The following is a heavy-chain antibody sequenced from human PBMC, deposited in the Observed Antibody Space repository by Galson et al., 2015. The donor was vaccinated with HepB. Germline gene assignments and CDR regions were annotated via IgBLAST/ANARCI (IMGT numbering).Heavy chain of an antibody. CDR3: ARGQNRYSGRYNGFAP. CDR2: MNPNSGNA. CDR1: GYTFTSYD. J-gene: IGHJ5*02. V-gene: IGHV1-8*01. D-gene: IGHD1-26*01. Sequence: SVKVSCKASGYTFTSYDINWVRQATGQGLEWMGWMNPNSGNAGYAQKFQGRVTMTRNTSISTAYMELSSLRSEDTAVYYCARGQNRYSGRYNGFAPGGQGTRVTVSS.